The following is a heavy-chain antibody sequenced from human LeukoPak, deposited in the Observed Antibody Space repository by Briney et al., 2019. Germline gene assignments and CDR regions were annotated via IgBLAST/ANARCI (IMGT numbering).Heavy chain of an antibody. J-gene: IGHJ3*02. V-gene: IGHV3-21*01. Sequence: GGSLRLSCAASGFTFSSYSMNWVRQAPGKGLEWVSSISSSSSYIYYADSVKGRFTISRDNAKNSLYLQMNSLRAEDTAVYYCARGRHYYDSSGYVDAFDIWGQGTMVTVSS. CDR2: ISSSSSYI. CDR3: ARGRHYYDSSGYVDAFDI. CDR1: GFTFSSYS. D-gene: IGHD3-22*01.